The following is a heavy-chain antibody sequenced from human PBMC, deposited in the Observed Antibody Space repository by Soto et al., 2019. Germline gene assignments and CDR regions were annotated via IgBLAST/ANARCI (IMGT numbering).Heavy chain of an antibody. V-gene: IGHV3-74*01. D-gene: IGHD1-1*01. CDR1: GFTFISHW. Sequence: WGSLRLSCAASGFTFISHWMHCVRQAPLKGLVWVSHIGPDGSSTRDADSVQGRFTISRDNARNTLYLQMNSLRDEDTAVYYCARDNNWSYDYWGQGILVTVSS. J-gene: IGHJ4*02. CDR2: IGPDGSST. CDR3: ARDNNWSYDY.